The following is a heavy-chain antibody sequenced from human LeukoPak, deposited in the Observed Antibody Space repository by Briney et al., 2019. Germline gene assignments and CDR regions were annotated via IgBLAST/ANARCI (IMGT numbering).Heavy chain of an antibody. J-gene: IGHJ4*02. CDR3: ARHLSGVTGYTYGRGIDY. CDR1: GFTFSTYA. Sequence: GGSLRLSCAASGFTFSTYAMSWVRQAPGKGLEWVANIKKDGSEKYYVDSMKGRFTISRDNAKTSLYLQMNSLRAEDTAVYYCARHLSGVTGYTYGRGIDYWGQGTLVTVSS. V-gene: IGHV3-7*01. CDR2: IKKDGSEK. D-gene: IGHD5-18*01.